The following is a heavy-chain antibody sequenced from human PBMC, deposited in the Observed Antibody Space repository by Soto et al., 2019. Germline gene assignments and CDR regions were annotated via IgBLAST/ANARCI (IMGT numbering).Heavy chain of an antibody. CDR3: ARGEYYYDSSGYLADAFDI. D-gene: IGHD3-22*01. CDR2: IIPIFGTA. V-gene: IGHV1-69*13. J-gene: IGHJ3*02. CDR1: GGTFSSYA. Sequence: SVKVSCKASGGTFSSYAISWVRQAPGQGLEWMGGIIPIFGTANYAQKFQGRVTITADESTSTAYMELSSLRSEDTAVYYCARGEYYYDSSGYLADAFDIWGQGTMVTVS.